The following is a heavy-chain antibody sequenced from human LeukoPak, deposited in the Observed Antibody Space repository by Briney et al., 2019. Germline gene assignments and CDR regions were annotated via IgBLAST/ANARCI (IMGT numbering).Heavy chain of an antibody. CDR3: AKVYGSGSNWYFDL. CDR1: GFTFDDYA. V-gene: IGHV3-9*01. Sequence: GRSLRLSCAASGFTFDDYAMHWVRQAPGRGLEWVSGISWNSGSIGYADSVKGRFTISRDNAKNSLYLQMNSLRAEDTALYYCAKVYGSGSNWYFDLWGRGTLVTVSS. D-gene: IGHD3-10*01. J-gene: IGHJ2*01. CDR2: ISWNSGSI.